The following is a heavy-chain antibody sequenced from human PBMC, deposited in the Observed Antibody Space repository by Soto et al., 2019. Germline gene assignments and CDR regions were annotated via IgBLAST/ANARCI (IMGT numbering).Heavy chain of an antibody. CDR1: GFTFSSYA. V-gene: IGHV3-30-3*01. CDR2: ISYDGSNK. CDR3: ARPLWRDDYNWGYFDL. D-gene: IGHD4-4*01. Sequence: HPGGSLRLSCAASGFTFSSYAMHWVRQAPGKGLEWVAVISYDGSNKYYADSVKGRFTISRDNSKNTLYLQMNSLRTEDTAVYYCARPLWRDDYNWGYFDLWGRGTRVTVSS. J-gene: IGHJ2*01.